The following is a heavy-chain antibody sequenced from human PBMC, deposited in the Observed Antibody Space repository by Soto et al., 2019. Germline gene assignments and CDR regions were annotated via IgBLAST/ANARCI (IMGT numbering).Heavy chain of an antibody. CDR3: ARDWRIAAGHMGYYYYGMDV. J-gene: IGHJ6*02. Sequence: VQLVESGGGVVQPGRSLRLSCAASGFTFSSYAMHWVRQAPGKGLEWVAVISYDGSNKYYADSVKGRFTISRDNSKNTLYLQMNSLRAEDTAVYYCARDWRIAAGHMGYYYYGMDVWGQGTTVTVSS. CDR2: ISYDGSNK. V-gene: IGHV3-30-3*01. D-gene: IGHD6-13*01. CDR1: GFTFSSYA.